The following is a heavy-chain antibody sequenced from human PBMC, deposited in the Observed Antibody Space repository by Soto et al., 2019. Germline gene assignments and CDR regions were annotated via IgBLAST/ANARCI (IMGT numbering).Heavy chain of an antibody. Sequence: GASVKVPCKASRGTISSYAITWVRQAPGQGLEWMGGRIPIFGTANYEQKFPGRVTITADESTSTSYMELSSLRADDTAVYYGPNDRSGWPDDWRQGTVVTVSS. CDR1: RGTISSYA. D-gene: IGHD6-19*01. V-gene: IGHV1-69*13. J-gene: IGHJ4*02. CDR2: RIPIFGTA. CDR3: PNDRSGWPDD.